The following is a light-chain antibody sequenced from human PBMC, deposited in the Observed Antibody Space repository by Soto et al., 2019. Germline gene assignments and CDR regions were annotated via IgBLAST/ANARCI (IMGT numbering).Light chain of an antibody. V-gene: IGKV3-20*01. CDR2: RAS. CDR1: QSVSSNY. J-gene: IGKJ4*01. Sequence: PGERATLSCRASQSVSSNYLAWYQQKPGRTPKVLIYRASTRATGIPDRFSGSGSGTDFTLTISRLEAEDFAVYYCQQYGSSPLTFGGGTKVDIK. CDR3: QQYGSSPLT.